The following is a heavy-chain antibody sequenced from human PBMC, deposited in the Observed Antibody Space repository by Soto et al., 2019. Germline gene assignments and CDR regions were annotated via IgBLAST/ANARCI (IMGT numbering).Heavy chain of an antibody. J-gene: IGHJ5*02. CDR2: INPSGGST. Sequence: GASVKVSCKASGYTFTSYYMHWVRQAPGQGLEWMGIINPSGGSTSYAQKFQGRVTMTRDTSTSTVYMELSSLRSEDTAVYYCARGTSLGSAAAGGGGWFDPPGQGPLVTLS. CDR3: ARGTSLGSAAAGGGGWFDP. V-gene: IGHV1-46*01. D-gene: IGHD6-13*01. CDR1: GYTFTSYY.